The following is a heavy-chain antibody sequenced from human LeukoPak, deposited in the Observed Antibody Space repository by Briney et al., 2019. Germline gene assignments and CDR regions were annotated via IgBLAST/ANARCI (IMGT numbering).Heavy chain of an antibody. CDR2: ISSSGSTI. J-gene: IGHJ6*02. Sequence: GGSLRLSCAASGFTFSDYYMSWIRQAPGKGLEWVSYISSSGSTIYYADSVKGRFTISRDNAKNSLYLQMNSLRAEDTAVYCCARDRTRPELNYYYGMDVWGQGTTVTVSS. D-gene: IGHD1-7*01. CDR1: GFTFSDYY. CDR3: ARDRTRPELNYYYGMDV. V-gene: IGHV3-11*01.